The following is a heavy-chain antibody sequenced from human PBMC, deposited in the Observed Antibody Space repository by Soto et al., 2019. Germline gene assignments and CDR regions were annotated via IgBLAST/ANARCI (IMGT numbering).Heavy chain of an antibody. Sequence: ASVKVSCKAPGYTFTGYYMHWVRQAPGQGLEWMGWINPNSGGTNYAQKFQGRVTMTRDTSISTAYMELSRLRSDDTAVYYCAIAVSCSGGSCCCLHYWGQGTLVTVS. CDR1: GYTFTGYY. J-gene: IGHJ1*01. CDR3: AIAVSCSGGSCCCLHY. CDR2: INPNSGGT. D-gene: IGHD2-15*01. V-gene: IGHV1-2*02.